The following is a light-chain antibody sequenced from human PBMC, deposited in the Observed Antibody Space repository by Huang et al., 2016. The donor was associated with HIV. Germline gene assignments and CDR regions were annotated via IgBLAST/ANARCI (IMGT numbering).Light chain of an antibody. Sequence: DIVMTQSPLSLPVTPGEPASISCRSSQSLLQSNGYNYLNWYLQKPGQSPQLLIYLGSNRASGVPDRFRGSGSGTDFTLQISRVEAEDVGVYYCMQALQTPFTFGRGTKVDIK. J-gene: IGKJ3*01. CDR3: MQALQTPFT. CDR1: QSLLQSNGYNY. CDR2: LGS. V-gene: IGKV2-28*01.